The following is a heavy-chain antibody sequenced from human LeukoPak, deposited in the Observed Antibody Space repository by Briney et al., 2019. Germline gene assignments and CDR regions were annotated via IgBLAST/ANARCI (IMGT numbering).Heavy chain of an antibody. CDR1: GYTFTGYY. J-gene: IGHJ3*02. Sequence: ASVKVSCKASGYTFTGYYMHWVRQAPGQGLEWMGWTNPNSGGTNYAQKFQGRVTMTRDTSISTAYMELSRLRSDDTAVYYCTTWLYGSGSYYNPKTQENDALDIWGQGTMVTVSS. D-gene: IGHD3-10*01. CDR3: TTWLYGSGSYYNPKTQENDALDI. V-gene: IGHV1-2*02. CDR2: TNPNSGGT.